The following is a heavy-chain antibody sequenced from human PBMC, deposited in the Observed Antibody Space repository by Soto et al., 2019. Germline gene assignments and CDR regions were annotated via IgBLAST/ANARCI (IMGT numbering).Heavy chain of an antibody. V-gene: IGHV3-21*01. CDR1: GFTFSSYS. CDR3: ARESQLLYYYGMDV. J-gene: IGHJ6*02. CDR2: ISSSSSYI. Sequence: GGSLRLSCAASGFTFSSYSMNWVRQAPGKGLEWVSSISSSSSYIYYADSVKGRFTISRDNAKNSLYLQMNSLRAEDTAVYYCARESQLLYYYGMDVWGQGTTVTVSS. D-gene: IGHD2-2*01.